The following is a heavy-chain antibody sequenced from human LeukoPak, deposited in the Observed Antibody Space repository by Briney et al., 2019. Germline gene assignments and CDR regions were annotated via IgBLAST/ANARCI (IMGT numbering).Heavy chain of an antibody. V-gene: IGHV3-33*01. CDR2: IWYDGSNK. Sequence: GGSLRLSCAASGFTFSSYGMHWVRQAPGKGLEWVAVIWYDGSNKYYADSVKGRFTISRDNSKNTLYLQMNSLRAEDTAVYYCARDLRNVAIAVAGTSYYYYGMDVWGQGTTVTVSS. CDR3: ARDLRNVAIAVAGTSYYYYGMDV. CDR1: GFTFSSYG. J-gene: IGHJ6*02. D-gene: IGHD6-19*01.